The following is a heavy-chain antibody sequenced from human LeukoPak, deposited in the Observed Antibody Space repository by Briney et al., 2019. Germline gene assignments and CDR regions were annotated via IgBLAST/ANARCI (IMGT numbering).Heavy chain of an antibody. V-gene: IGHV4-59*01. D-gene: IGHD5-18*01. CDR2: IYYSGST. Sequence: SETLSLTCTVSGGSISSYYWSWIRQPPGKGLEWIGYIYYSGSTNYNPSLKSRVTISVDTSKNQFSLKLSSVTAADTAVYYCARALRGYSYGSYYYYMDVWGKGTTVTVSS. J-gene: IGHJ6*03. CDR1: GGSISSYY. CDR3: ARALRGYSYGSYYYYMDV.